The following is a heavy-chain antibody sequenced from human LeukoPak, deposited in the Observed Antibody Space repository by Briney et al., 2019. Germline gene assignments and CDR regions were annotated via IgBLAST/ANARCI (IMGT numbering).Heavy chain of an antibody. D-gene: IGHD3-22*01. CDR1: GGSISSHN. CDR2: IYTSGSP. J-gene: IGHJ4*02. Sequence: PSETLSLTCTVSGGSISSHNWNWLRQPPGKGLEWIGDIYTSGSPNYNPSLKSRVTISVDTPKNQFSLKLSSVTAADTAVYYCARVDSSGYYTFFDYWGQGTLVTVSS. V-gene: IGHV4-59*11. CDR3: ARVDSSGYYTFFDY.